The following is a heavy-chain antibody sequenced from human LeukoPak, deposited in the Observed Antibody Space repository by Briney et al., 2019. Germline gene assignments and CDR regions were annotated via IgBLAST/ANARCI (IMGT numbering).Heavy chain of an antibody. Sequence: GGSLRLSCAASGFTFSSYAMSWVRQAPGKGLEWVSAISGSGGSTYYADSVKGRFTISRDNSMNTLYLQMNSLRAEDTAVYYCAKDLVATIYAFDIWGQGTMVTVSS. CDR1: GFTFSSYA. D-gene: IGHD5-12*01. CDR2: ISGSGGST. CDR3: AKDLVATIYAFDI. V-gene: IGHV3-23*01. J-gene: IGHJ3*02.